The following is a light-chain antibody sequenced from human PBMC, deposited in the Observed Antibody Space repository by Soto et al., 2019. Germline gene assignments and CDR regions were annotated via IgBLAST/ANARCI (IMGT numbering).Light chain of an antibody. CDR1: QSVLYSSDNKNY. CDR3: QQHFNAPFT. CDR2: WAS. V-gene: IGKV4-1*01. J-gene: IGKJ3*01. Sequence: DIVMTQSPDSLAVSLGARATISCKSSQSVLYSSDNKNYLAWYQQKPGQPPKLLIYWASTRESGVPDRFSASGSGTDFTLTISSLQAEDVAVYYCQQHFNAPFTFGPGTKVDLK.